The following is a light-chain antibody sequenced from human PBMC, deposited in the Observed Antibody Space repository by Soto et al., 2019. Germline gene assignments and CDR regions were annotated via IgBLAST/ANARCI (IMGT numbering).Light chain of an antibody. Sequence: DIPMTQSPSSLSASVGARVTITCQASQDITNYLNWYQQKPGKAPNLLIYEASNLETGVPSRFSRSGSGTDFTFTISSLQHEDIATYYCQQYDNLLPFGGGTKVEIK. V-gene: IGKV1-33*01. CDR3: QQYDNLLP. CDR2: EAS. CDR1: QDITNY. J-gene: IGKJ4*01.